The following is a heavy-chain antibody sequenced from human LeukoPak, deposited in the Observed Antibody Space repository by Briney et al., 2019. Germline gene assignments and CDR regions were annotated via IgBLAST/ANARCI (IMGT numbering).Heavy chain of an antibody. CDR1: GYTFTSYC. CDR2: INPNSGGT. V-gene: IGHV1-2*02. J-gene: IGHJ4*02. CDR3: AREGGMESAFDY. D-gene: IGHD1-1*01. Sequence: ASVKVSCKASGYTFTSYCISWVRQAPGQRLEWMGWINPNSGGTNYAQKFQGRVTMTRDTSISTAYMELSRLRSDDTAVYYCAREGGMESAFDYWGQGTLVTVSS.